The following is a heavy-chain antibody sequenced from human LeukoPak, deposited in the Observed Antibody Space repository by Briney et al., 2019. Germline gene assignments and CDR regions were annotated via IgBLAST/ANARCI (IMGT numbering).Heavy chain of an antibody. D-gene: IGHD2-15*01. CDR2: INPNGGGT. CDR3: ARGHCTGGSCSVIDF. V-gene: IGHV1-2*02. J-gene: IGHJ4*02. CDR1: GYTFSAYY. Sequence: ASVKVSCKASGYTFSAYYMHWVRQAPGQGLEWMGWINPNGGGTNYAQKFQGRLTVTRDTSITTAYLELKSLRSDDTAVYYCARGHCTGGSCSVIDFWGQGTLVTVSS.